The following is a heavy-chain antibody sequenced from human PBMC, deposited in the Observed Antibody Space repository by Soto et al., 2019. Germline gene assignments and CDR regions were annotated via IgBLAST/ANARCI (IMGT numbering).Heavy chain of an antibody. CDR1: GYTFTSYY. D-gene: IGHD6-13*01. CDR3: ACYCMAARRLVGVDPRGWFDP. J-gene: IGHJ5*02. CDR2: INPSGGST. Sequence: ASVKVSCKASGYTFTSYYMHWVRQAPGQGLEWMGIINPSGGSTSYAQKFQGRVTMTRDTSTSTVYMELSSLRSEDTAVYYCACYCMAARRLVGVDPRGWFDPWGQGTLVTVSS. V-gene: IGHV1-46*03.